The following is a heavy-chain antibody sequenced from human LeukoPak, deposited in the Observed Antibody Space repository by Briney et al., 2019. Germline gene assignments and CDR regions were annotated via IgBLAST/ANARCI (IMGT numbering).Heavy chain of an antibody. J-gene: IGHJ4*02. CDR1: GDSISSSRHY. Sequence: SETLSLTCTVSGDSISSSRHYWSWLRQPAGTGLEWIGRIYPSGNTNYNPSLKSRVTISLDTSKNQFSLNLRSVTAADTAVYYCARDGVVTMELDYWGQGTLVTVSS. D-gene: IGHD3-3*01. CDR2: IYPSGNT. V-gene: IGHV4-61*02. CDR3: ARDGVVTMELDY.